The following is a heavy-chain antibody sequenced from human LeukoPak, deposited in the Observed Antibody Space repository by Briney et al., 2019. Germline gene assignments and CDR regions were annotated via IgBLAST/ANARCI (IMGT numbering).Heavy chain of an antibody. D-gene: IGHD3-16*01. Sequence: PSETLSLTCTVSGDSFSYFYWSWIRQPPGKGLEWIGYIYNSGSTNYNPSLKSRVTMSVDTSKNQFSLKLSSVTAADTAVYYCARDFRGVDPWGQGTLVTVSS. V-gene: IGHV4-59*12. CDR2: IYNSGST. J-gene: IGHJ5*02. CDR3: ARDFRGVDP. CDR1: GDSFSYFY.